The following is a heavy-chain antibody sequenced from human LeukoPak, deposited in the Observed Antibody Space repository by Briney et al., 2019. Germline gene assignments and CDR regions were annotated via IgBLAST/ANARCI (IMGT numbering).Heavy chain of an antibody. V-gene: IGHV4-59*01. J-gene: IGHJ4*02. CDR3: ARGDASGRPGIGFDF. D-gene: IGHD1-26*01. CDR1: GGSIRNSY. CDR2: FHDSEST. Sequence: PSETLSLTCTVSGGSIRNSYWRWIRQPPGKGLEWIGFFHDSESTNYHPPLKSRVSISLDTSKNQVSLWLSSVTAADTAVYYCARGDASGRPGIGFDFWGQGTLVTVSS.